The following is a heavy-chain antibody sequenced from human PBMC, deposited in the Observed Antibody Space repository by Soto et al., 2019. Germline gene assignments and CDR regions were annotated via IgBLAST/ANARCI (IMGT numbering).Heavy chain of an antibody. CDR3: ARGGLSIPMVRVCQF. CDR2: VNTANGRT. D-gene: IGHD3-10*01. J-gene: IGHJ4*02. CDR1: GYSFSSYT. V-gene: IGHV1-3*04. Sequence: ASVKVSCKASGYSFSSYTIHWVRQTPGQRLEWMGWVNTANGRTTYSEKFQGRLNITRDTSASTTYMELSSLSFEDTAVYYCARGGLSIPMVRVCQFWGQGTPVTVSS.